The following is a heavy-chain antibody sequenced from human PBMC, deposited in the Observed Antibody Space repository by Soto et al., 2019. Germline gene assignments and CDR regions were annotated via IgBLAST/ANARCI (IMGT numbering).Heavy chain of an antibody. CDR3: VRTSLVVAAATREDY. D-gene: IGHD2-15*01. J-gene: IGHJ4*02. V-gene: IGHV3-74*01. CDR2: INSDGSST. CDR1: GFTFSSYW. Sequence: PGESLKISCAASGFTFSSYWMHWVRQAPGKGLVWVSRINSDGSSTSYAGSVKGRFTTSRDNAKNTLYLQMNSLRAEDTAVYYCVRTSLVVAAATREDYWGQGTLVTVSS.